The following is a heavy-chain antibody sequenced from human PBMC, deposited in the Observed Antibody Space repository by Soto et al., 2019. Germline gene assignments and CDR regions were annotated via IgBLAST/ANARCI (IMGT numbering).Heavy chain of an antibody. V-gene: IGHV1-2*04. CDR3: ASDRALRFSGCMDV. CDR2: INPNSGGT. Sequence: ASVKVSCKASGYTFTGYYMHWVRQAPGQGLEWMGWINPNSGGTNYAQKFQGWVTMTRDTSISTAYMELSRLRSDDTAVYYCASDRALRFSGCMDVWGQGTTVTVSS. D-gene: IGHD3-3*01. J-gene: IGHJ6*02. CDR1: GYTFTGYY.